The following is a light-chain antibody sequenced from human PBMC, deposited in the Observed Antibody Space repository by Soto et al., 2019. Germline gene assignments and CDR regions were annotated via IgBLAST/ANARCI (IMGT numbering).Light chain of an antibody. J-gene: IGKJ5*01. Sequence: DLQMTQSPSTLSASVGDRVTITCRASQPISTWLAWYQQRPGKAPNLLIYHASSLESGVPSRFSGSGSGTEFTLSISSLQPDDFGTYYCQQYDEHSITFGQGTRLEIK. CDR1: QPISTW. CDR3: QQYDEHSIT. V-gene: IGKV1-5*01. CDR2: HAS.